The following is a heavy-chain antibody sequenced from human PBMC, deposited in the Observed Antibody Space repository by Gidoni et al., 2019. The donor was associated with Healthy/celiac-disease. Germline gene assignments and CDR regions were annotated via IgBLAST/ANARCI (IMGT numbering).Heavy chain of an antibody. Sequence: QVQLVESGGGVVQPGRSLRLSCAASGFTFSRYAMHWVRQAPGKGLEWVAVISYDGSNKYYADSVKGRFTISRDNSKNTLYLQMNSLRAEDTAVYYCARVDQPLRYYYYYGMDVWGQGTTVTVSS. CDR1: GFTFSRYA. CDR3: ARVDQPLRYYYYYGMDV. J-gene: IGHJ6*02. V-gene: IGHV3-30*04. CDR2: ISYDGSNK. D-gene: IGHD2-2*01.